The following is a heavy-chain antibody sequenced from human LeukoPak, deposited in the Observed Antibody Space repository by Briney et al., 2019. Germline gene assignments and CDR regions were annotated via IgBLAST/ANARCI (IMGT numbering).Heavy chain of an antibody. V-gene: IGHV3-53*01. CDR3: ARGLYSNWFDP. D-gene: IGHD3-16*02. Sequence: GGSLRLSCAASGFTVSSNYMSWVRQAPGKGLEWVSVIYSGGTTNYADSVKGRFTISRDNAKNSLYLQMNSLRAEDTAVYYCARGLYSNWFDPWGQGTLVTVSS. CDR1: GFTVSSNY. CDR2: IYSGGTT. J-gene: IGHJ5*02.